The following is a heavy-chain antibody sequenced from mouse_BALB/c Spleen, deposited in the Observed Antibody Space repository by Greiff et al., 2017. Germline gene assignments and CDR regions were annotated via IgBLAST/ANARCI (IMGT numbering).Heavy chain of an antibody. CDR2: ISDGGSYT. CDR3: ARDLYDYDVGAMDY. Sequence: EVQVVESGGGLVKPGGSLKLSCAASGFTFSDYYMYWVRQTPEKRLEWVATISDGGSYTYYPDSVKGRFTISRDNAKNNLYLQMSSLKSEDTAMYYCARDLYDYDVGAMDYWGQGTSVTVSS. D-gene: IGHD2-4*01. V-gene: IGHV5-4*02. J-gene: IGHJ4*01. CDR1: GFTFSDYY.